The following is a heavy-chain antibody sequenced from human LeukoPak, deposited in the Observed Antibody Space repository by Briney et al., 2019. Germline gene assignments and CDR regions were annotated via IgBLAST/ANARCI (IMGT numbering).Heavy chain of an antibody. CDR2: IYYSGST. V-gene: IGHV4-31*03. CDR1: GGSISSGGYY. CDR3: ARDRIPGCSGGSCDDAFDI. D-gene: IGHD2-15*01. J-gene: IGHJ3*02. Sequence: PSETLSLTCTVSGGSISSGGYYWSWIRQHPGKGLEWIGYIYYSGSTYYNPSLKSRVTISVDTSKNQSSLKLSSVTAADTAVYYCARDRIPGCSGGSCDDAFDIWGQGTMVTVSS.